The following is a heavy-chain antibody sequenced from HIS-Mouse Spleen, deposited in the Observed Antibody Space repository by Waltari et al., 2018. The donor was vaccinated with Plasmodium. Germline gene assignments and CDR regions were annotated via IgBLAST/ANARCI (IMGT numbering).Heavy chain of an antibody. Sequence: QLQLQESRPGLAKPSAPLSLTCTVSGGSISSRSYYWGWIRQPPGKGLEWIGSIYYSGSTYYNPSLKRRVTISVDTSKNQFSLKLSSVTAADTAVYYCARRGGSYYYFDYWGQGTLVTVSS. CDR1: GGSISSRSYY. CDR2: IYYSGST. D-gene: IGHD1-26*01. CDR3: ARRGGSYYYFDY. J-gene: IGHJ4*02. V-gene: IGHV4-39*01.